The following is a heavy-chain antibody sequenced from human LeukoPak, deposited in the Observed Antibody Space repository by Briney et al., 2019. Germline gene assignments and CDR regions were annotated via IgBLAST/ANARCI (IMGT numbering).Heavy chain of an antibody. Sequence: GASVKVSCKASGGTFSSYAISWVRQAPGQGLEWMGRIIPILGIANYAQKFQGRVTITADESTSTAYMELSSLRSEDTAVYYCARVAAATTFESSGMDVWGQGTTVTVSS. CDR3: ARVAAATTFESSGMDV. CDR2: IIPILGIA. D-gene: IGHD6-13*01. CDR1: GGTFSSYA. J-gene: IGHJ6*02. V-gene: IGHV1-69*04.